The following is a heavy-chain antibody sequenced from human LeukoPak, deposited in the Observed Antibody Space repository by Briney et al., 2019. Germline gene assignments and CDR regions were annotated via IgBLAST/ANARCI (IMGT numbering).Heavy chain of an antibody. CDR2: ISGSGGST. V-gene: IGHV3-23*01. Sequence: GGSLRLSCAASGFTFSSYGMSWVRQAPGKGLEWVSAISGSGGSTYYADSVKGRFTISRDNSKNTLYLQMNSLRAEDTAVYYCAKALVVAVAAGFDAFDIWGQGTMVTVSS. CDR1: GFTFSSYG. J-gene: IGHJ3*02. CDR3: AKALVVAVAAGFDAFDI. D-gene: IGHD2-15*01.